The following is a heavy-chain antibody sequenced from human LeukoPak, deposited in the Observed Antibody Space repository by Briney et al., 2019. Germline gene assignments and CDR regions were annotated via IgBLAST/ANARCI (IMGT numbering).Heavy chain of an antibody. CDR3: ARGGPVGPYYYYGMDV. Sequence: GSSVKVSCKASGGTFSSYAISWVRQAPGQGLEWMGGIIPIFGTANYAQKFQGRVTITADESTSTAYMELSSLRSEDTAVYYCARGGPVGPYYYYGMDVWGQGTTVTVSS. CDR2: IIPIFGTA. CDR1: GGTFSSYA. V-gene: IGHV1-69*01. J-gene: IGHJ6*02.